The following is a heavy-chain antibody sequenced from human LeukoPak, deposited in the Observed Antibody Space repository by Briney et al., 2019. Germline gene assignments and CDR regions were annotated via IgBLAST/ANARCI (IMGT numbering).Heavy chain of an antibody. V-gene: IGHV4-39*07. Sequence: PSETLSLTCTVSGGSISSSSYYWGWIRQPPGKGLEWIGNIYYSGSTYYNPSLKSRVTISVDTSKNQFSLKLSSVTAADTAVYYCARDPYDTAMVYYFDYWGQGTLVTVSS. D-gene: IGHD5-18*01. CDR2: IYYSGST. J-gene: IGHJ4*02. CDR1: GGSISSSSYY. CDR3: ARDPYDTAMVYYFDY.